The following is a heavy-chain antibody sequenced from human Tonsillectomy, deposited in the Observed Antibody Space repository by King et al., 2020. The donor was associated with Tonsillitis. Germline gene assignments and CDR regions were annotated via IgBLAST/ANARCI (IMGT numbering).Heavy chain of an antibody. CDR2: IYYSGST. V-gene: IGHV4-39*01. J-gene: IGHJ4*02. D-gene: IGHD5-12*01. Sequence: QLQESGPGLVKPSETLSLTCTVSGGSISSSSYYWGWIRQPPGKGLEWIGRIYYSGSTYYNPSLKSRVTISVDTSKNQFSLKLSSVTAADTAVYYCARPDSYGGYVGYWGQGTLVTVSS. CDR1: GGSISSSSYY. CDR3: ARPDSYGGYVGY.